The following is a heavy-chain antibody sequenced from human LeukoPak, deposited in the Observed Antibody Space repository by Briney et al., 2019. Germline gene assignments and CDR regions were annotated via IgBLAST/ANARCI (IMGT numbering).Heavy chain of an antibody. J-gene: IGHJ4*02. Sequence: SEALSLICAVYGGSFSGYYWSWIRQPPGKGLEWIGEINHSGSTNYNPSLKSRVTISVDTSKNQFSLQLSSVTAADTAVYYCAREGYYVLDYWGQGTLVTVSS. V-gene: IGHV4-34*01. CDR2: INHSGST. CDR3: AREGYYVLDY. CDR1: GGSFSGYY. D-gene: IGHD1-26*01.